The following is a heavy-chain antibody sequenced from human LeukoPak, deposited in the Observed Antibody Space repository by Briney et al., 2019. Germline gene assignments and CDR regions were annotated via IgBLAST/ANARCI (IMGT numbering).Heavy chain of an antibody. D-gene: IGHD5-18*01. CDR1: GYTFTSYG. CDR2: TSAHNDDT. J-gene: IGHJ6*03. V-gene: IGHV1-18*01. Sequence: ASVKVSCKASGYTFTSYGISWVRQAPGQGHEWMGWTSAHNDDTNYAETLQGRLTMTTDISTSTAYMELTSLRSDDTAVYYCARYGYSYGYPLYYYYYYMDVWGKGTTVTVSS. CDR3: ARYGYSYGYPLYYYYYYMDV.